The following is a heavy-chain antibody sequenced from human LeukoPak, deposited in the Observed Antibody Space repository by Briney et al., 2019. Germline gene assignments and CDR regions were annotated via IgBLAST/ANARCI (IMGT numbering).Heavy chain of an antibody. J-gene: IGHJ4*02. CDR2: IYYSGST. Sequence: SETLSLTCTVSGGSISSSSYYWGWIRQPPGKGLEWIGSIYYSGSTYHNPSLKSRVTISVDTSKNQFSLKLSSVTAADTAVYYCARVESGYSYGNFDYWGQGTLVTVSS. D-gene: IGHD5-18*01. CDR1: GGSISSSSYY. V-gene: IGHV4-39*07. CDR3: ARVESGYSYGNFDY.